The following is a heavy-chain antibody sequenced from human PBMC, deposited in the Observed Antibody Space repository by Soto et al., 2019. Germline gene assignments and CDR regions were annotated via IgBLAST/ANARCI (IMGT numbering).Heavy chain of an antibody. J-gene: IGHJ4*02. D-gene: IGHD6-19*01. CDR3: VVMGNVAVSNPRSFDY. CDR2: IVPIFETL. CDR1: GATFSGYA. V-gene: IGHV1-69*18. Sequence: QVQLVQSGAEVKKPGSSVKVSCKASGATFSGYAINWVRQAPGQGLEWLGRIVPIFETLNYAERFQGRVAITAAESTTTVYMELTNLTHEDTAVYYCVVMGNVAVSNPRSFDYWGQGTQVTVSS.